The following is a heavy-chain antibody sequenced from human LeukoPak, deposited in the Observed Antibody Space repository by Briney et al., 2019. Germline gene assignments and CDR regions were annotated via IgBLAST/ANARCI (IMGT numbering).Heavy chain of an antibody. D-gene: IGHD4-17*01. CDR2: IYHAGIT. Sequence: PSGTLSLTCAVSGASISSSNWWTWARQPPGKGLEWIGEIYHAGITNYNPSLKSRVTISVDNSRNQFSLKLSSVTAADTAVYYCVRHPPRGDGGLPFDYWGQGTLVTVSS. J-gene: IGHJ4*02. CDR1: GASISSSNW. CDR3: VRHPPRGDGGLPFDY. V-gene: IGHV4-4*02.